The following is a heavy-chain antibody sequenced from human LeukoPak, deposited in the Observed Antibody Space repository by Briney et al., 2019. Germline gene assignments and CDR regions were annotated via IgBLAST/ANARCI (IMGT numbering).Heavy chain of an antibody. Sequence: SETLSLTCTVSGGSISSYYWSWIRQPPGKGLEWIGYIYYSGSTNYNPSLKSRVTISVDTSKNQFSLKLSSVTAADTAVYYCAREGYYDSSGSVDFDAFDIWGQGTMVTVSS. D-gene: IGHD3-22*01. V-gene: IGHV4-59*01. CDR2: IYYSGST. CDR3: AREGYYDSSGSVDFDAFDI. CDR1: GGSISSYY. J-gene: IGHJ3*02.